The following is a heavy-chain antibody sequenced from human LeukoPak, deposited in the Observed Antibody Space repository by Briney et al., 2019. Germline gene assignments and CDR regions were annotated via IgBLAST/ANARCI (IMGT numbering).Heavy chain of an antibody. V-gene: IGHV3-7*03. Sequence: GGSLRLSCAPSGFFFNSYWLTWVRQAPGMGRAWVANIKQDGSEIYYVHSVKGRFIICRDNAKNSLYLEMNSLRVEDTAIYYCARGRDVDSWGQGTLVTVSS. CDR1: GFFFNSYW. J-gene: IGHJ4*02. CDR2: IKQDGSEI. CDR3: ARGRDVDS.